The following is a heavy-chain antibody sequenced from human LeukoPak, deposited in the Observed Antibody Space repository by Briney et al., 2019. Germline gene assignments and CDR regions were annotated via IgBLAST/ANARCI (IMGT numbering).Heavy chain of an antibody. CDR2: INSDGSSI. CDR1: GFTFSSYW. V-gene: IGHV3-74*03. CDR3: AREGRVSGYDFDC. D-gene: IGHD5-12*01. J-gene: IGHJ4*02. Sequence: GGSLRLSCAASGFTFSSYWMPWVRQAPGKGLVWVSRINSDGSSITYADSVKGRFTISRDNAKNTLYLQMNSLRVEDTAAYYCAREGRVSGYDFDCWGQGTLVTVSS.